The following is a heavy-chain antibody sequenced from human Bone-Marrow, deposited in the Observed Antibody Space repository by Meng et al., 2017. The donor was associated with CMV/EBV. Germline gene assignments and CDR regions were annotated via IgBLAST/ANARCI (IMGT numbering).Heavy chain of an antibody. Sequence: SGYTFSSNYLHWLRQAPGQGLEWMGIINPSGGSTSYAQKFQGRVTMTRDTSTSTVYMELSSLRSEDTAVYYCARDFKQLGFCYGMDVWGQGTTVTVSS. CDR1: GYTFSSNY. CDR3: ARDFKQLGFCYGMDV. V-gene: IGHV1-46*01. CDR2: INPSGGST. J-gene: IGHJ6*02. D-gene: IGHD1-1*01.